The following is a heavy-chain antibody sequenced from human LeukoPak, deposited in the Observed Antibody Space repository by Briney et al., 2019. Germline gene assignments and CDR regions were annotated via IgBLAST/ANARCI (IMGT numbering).Heavy chain of an antibody. D-gene: IGHD5-18*01. J-gene: IGHJ4*02. CDR2: ISGSGGST. CDR1: GFTFSSYA. Sequence: GGSLRLSCAASGFTFSSYAMSWVRQAPGKGLEWVSAISGSGGSTYYADSVKGRLTISRDNSKNTLYLQMNSLRAEDTAVYYCAKVPEISGYSYGLSYFDYWGQGTLVTVSS. V-gene: IGHV3-23*01. CDR3: AKVPEISGYSYGLSYFDY.